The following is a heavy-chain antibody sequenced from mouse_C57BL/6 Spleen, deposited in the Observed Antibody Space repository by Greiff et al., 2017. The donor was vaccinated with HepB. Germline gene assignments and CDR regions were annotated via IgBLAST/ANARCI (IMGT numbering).Heavy chain of an antibody. CDR3: TRWEPLYYDDDEAWFAY. CDR1: GYTFTDYE. V-gene: IGHV1-15*01. D-gene: IGHD2-4*01. Sequence: QVQLKESGAELVRPGASVTLSCKASGYTFTDYEMHWVKQTPVHGLEWIGAIDPETGGTAYNQKFKGKAILTADKSSSTAYMELRSLTSEDSAVYYCTRWEPLYYDDDEAWFAYWGQGTLVTVSA. CDR2: IDPETGGT. J-gene: IGHJ3*01.